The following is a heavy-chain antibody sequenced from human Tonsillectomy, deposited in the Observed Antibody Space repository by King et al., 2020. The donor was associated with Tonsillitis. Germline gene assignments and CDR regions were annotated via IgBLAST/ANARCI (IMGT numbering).Heavy chain of an antibody. D-gene: IGHD2-2*01. V-gene: IGHV3-11*01. CDR3: AGVVGYSQSLGVFDI. Sequence: HVQLVESGGGLVKPGGSLRLSCTASGLIFSDHYMSWIRQAPGKGLEWISYISSGAFTIYYADSVEGRFTISRDNAKNSLYLQMDSLTAEDTAIYYCAGVVGYSQSLGVFDIWGRGTLVTVSS. J-gene: IGHJ3*02. CDR1: GLIFSDHY. CDR2: ISSGAFTI.